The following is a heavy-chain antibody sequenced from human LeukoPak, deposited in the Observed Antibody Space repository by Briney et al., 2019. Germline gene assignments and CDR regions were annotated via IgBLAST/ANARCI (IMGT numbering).Heavy chain of an antibody. Sequence: HPGGSLRLSCAASGFTLSSYWMPWVRQAPGKGLVWVSRIGSGGSSTSYADSVKGRFTISRDNAKNTLYLQMNSLRAEDTAVYYCARSPGYGNSFDYWGQGTLVTVSS. V-gene: IGHV3-74*01. D-gene: IGHD2/OR15-2a*01. CDR3: ARSPGYGNSFDY. CDR2: IGSGGSST. J-gene: IGHJ4*02. CDR1: GFTLSSYW.